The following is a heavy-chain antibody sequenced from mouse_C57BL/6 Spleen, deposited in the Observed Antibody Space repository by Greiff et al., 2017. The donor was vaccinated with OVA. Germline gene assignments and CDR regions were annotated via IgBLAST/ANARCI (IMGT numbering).Heavy chain of an antibody. V-gene: IGHV5-4*01. Sequence: VESGGGLVKPGGSLKLSCAASGFTFSSYAMSWVRQTPEKRLEWVATISDGGSYTYYPDNVKGRFTISRDNAKNNLYLQMSHLKSEDTAMYYCARDGGSSDYYAMDYWGQGTSVTVSS. CDR3: ARDGGSSDYYAMDY. CDR2: ISDGGSYT. D-gene: IGHD1-1*01. J-gene: IGHJ4*01. CDR1: GFTFSSYA.